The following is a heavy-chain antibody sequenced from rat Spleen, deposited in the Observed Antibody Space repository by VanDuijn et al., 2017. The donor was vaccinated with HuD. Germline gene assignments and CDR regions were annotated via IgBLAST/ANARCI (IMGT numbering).Heavy chain of an antibody. CDR1: GFTFSSNW. V-gene: IGHV5-35*01. J-gene: IGHJ2*01. CDR3: AKREAYYDGSYYPDY. Sequence: EVQLVESGGGLVQPGSPLKLSCVASGFTFSSNWLNWIRQAPGKGLEWVASIYFDGSTTFYPDTVKGRFVISKDNAKNTGYLQMNNLGSEDTAMYYCAKREAYYDGSYYPDYWGQGVMVTVSS. CDR2: IYFDGSTT. D-gene: IGHD1-12*02.